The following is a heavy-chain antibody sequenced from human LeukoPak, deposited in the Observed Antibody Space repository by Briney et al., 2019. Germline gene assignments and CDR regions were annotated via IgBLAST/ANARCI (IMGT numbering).Heavy chain of an antibody. CDR1: GGSISSYY. V-gene: IGHV4-4*09. D-gene: IGHD6-19*01. J-gene: IGHJ4*02. Sequence: SETLSLTCPVSGGSISSYYWSWIRQPPGKGLEWIGYIYTSGSTNYNPSLKSRVTISVDTSKYQFSLKLSSVTAADTAVYYCARAGPGIAVAGTFDYWGQGTLVTVSS. CDR2: IYTSGST. CDR3: ARAGPGIAVAGTFDY.